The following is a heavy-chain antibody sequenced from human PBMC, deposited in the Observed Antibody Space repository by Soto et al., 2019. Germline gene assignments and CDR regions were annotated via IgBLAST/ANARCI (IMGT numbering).Heavy chain of an antibody. Sequence: GGSLRLSCTVSGFAFNNYGINRVRQAPGKGLEWVSSISKSDYTYYSDSVKGRFTISRDNAKNSVSLQMNTLRVEDTAVYYCAREDSIIIPAVSDFWGLGTLVTVSS. CDR2: ISKSDYT. V-gene: IGHV3-21*01. CDR3: AREDSIIIPAVSDF. D-gene: IGHD3-22*01. J-gene: IGHJ4*02. CDR1: GFAFNNYG.